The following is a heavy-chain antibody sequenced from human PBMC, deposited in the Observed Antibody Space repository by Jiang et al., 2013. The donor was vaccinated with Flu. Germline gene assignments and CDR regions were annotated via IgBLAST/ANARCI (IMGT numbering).Heavy chain of an antibody. J-gene: IGHJ4*02. D-gene: IGHD3-9*01. CDR2: IWYDGSNK. V-gene: IGHV3-33*01. CDR1: GFTFSSYG. CDR3: ARDGGFDWLLTSDFDY. Sequence: QLLESGGGVVQPGRSLRLSCAASGFTFSSYGMHWVRQAPGKGLEWVAVIWYDGSNKYYADSVKGRFTISRDNSKNTLYLQMNSLRAEDTAVYYCARDGGFDWLLTSDFDYWGQGTLVTVSS.